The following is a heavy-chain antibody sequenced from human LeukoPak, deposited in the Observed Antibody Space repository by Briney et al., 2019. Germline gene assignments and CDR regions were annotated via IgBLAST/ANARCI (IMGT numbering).Heavy chain of an antibody. D-gene: IGHD3-22*01. Sequence: GASVKVSCKASGYTFTGYYMHWVRQAPGQGLEWMGWGNPNSGGTNYAQKFQGRVTMTRDTSISTAYMALSRLRSDDTAVYCCARDIGAYYYDSSGYSSRDYWGQGTLVTVSS. J-gene: IGHJ4*02. CDR2: GNPNSGGT. V-gene: IGHV1-2*02. CDR1: GYTFTGYY. CDR3: ARDIGAYYYDSSGYSSRDY.